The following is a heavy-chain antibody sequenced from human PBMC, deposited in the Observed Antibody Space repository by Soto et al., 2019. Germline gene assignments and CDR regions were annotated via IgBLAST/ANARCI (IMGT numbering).Heavy chain of an antibody. CDR2: IIPIFGTA. V-gene: IGHV1-69*13. D-gene: IGHD2-15*01. J-gene: IGHJ5*02. CDR1: GGTFSSYA. Sequence: GASVKVSCKASGGTFSSYAISWVRQAPGQGLEWMGGIIPIFGTANYAQKFQGRVTITADESTSTAYMELSSLRSEDTAVYYCARNHPIYCSGGSCYSGPWGQGTLVTVSS. CDR3: ARNHPIYCSGGSCYSGP.